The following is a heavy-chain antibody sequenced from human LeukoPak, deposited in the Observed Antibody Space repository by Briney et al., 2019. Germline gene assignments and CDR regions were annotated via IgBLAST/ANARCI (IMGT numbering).Heavy chain of an antibody. Sequence: QAGGSLRLSCVDSGVTFSSYWMSWVRQAPGKGLEWVANIKQDGSEKFYVDSVRGRFTISRDNAKKSLYLQMNSLRAEDTAVYYCARDYPGFPDDIRQADRFDYWGQGTLVTVSS. CDR2: IKQDGSEK. V-gene: IGHV3-7*05. CDR1: GVTFSSYW. J-gene: IGHJ4*02. D-gene: IGHD3-9*01. CDR3: ARDYPGFPDDIRQADRFDY.